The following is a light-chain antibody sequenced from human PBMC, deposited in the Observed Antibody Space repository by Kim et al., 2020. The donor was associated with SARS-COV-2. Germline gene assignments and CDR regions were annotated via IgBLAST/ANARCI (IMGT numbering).Light chain of an antibody. CDR1: SIGSRL. J-gene: IGLJ2*01. CDR2: DSS. Sequence: SYELTQPPSVSVAPGETARITCGETSIGSRLVHWYQQTPGQAPVLVVYDSSDRPSGIPERFSGSNSGNTATLTISRVEAGDEAAYYCQVWDGVTDHVVFG. V-gene: IGLV3-21*02. CDR3: QVWDGVTDHVV.